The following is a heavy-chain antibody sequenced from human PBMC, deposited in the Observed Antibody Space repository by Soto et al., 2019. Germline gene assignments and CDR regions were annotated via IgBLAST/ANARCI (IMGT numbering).Heavy chain of an antibody. CDR1: GGSISSGNYY. J-gene: IGHJ5*02. D-gene: IGHD3-22*01. V-gene: IGHV2-5*08. CDR3: AHSLIGYYYDSSGSNWFDP. CDR2: IYWDDDK. Sequence: TLSLTCTVSGGSISSGNYYWSWIRQPPGKALEWLALIYWDDDKRYSPSLKSRLTITKDTSKNQVVLTMTNMDPVDTATYYCAHSLIGYYYDSSGSNWFDPWGQGTLVTVSS.